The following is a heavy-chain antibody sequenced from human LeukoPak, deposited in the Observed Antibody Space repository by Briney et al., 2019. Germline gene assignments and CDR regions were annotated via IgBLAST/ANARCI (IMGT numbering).Heavy chain of an antibody. J-gene: IGHJ4*02. CDR1: GFTFSSYW. CDR2: IKQDGSEK. V-gene: IGHV3-7*05. D-gene: IGHD5-18*01. CDR3: ARVKSDTAVDDY. Sequence: GGSLRLSCEASGFTFSSYWMSWVRQAPGKGLEWVANIKQDGSEKYYVDSVKGRFTISRDNAKNSLYLQMNSLRAEDTAVYYCARVKSDTAVDDYWGQGTLVTVSS.